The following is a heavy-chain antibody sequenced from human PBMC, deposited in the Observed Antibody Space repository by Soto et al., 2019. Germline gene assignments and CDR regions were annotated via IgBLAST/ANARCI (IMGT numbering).Heavy chain of an antibody. Sequence: QVQLVQSGAEVKKPGASVKVSCKTSGYSFIDHGITWVRQAPGQGLEFMGWISGYNGNAYYAQKFEGRDSMTTDTRPITGYREWRSRTCEDTAVYYWARGGGAPFVSPVGMAVWGQGTTVTV. D-gene: IGHD2-2*01. J-gene: IGHJ6*02. V-gene: IGHV1-18*04. CDR3: ARGGGAPFVSPVGMAV. CDR1: GYSFIDHG. CDR2: ISGYNGNA.